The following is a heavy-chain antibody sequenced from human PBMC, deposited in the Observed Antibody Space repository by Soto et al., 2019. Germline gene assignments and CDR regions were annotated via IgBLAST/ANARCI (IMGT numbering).Heavy chain of an antibody. D-gene: IGHD4-4*01. CDR1: GFTFDDYA. J-gene: IGHJ6*03. CDR2: ISWNSGSI. V-gene: IGHV3-9*01. Sequence: GGSLRLSCAASGFTFDDYAMHWVRQAPGKGLEWVSGISWNSGSIGYADSVKGRFTISRDNAKNSLYLQMNSLRAEDTALYYCAKGSSVTSTKQKNYYYYYMDVWGKGTTVTVSS. CDR3: AKGSSVTSTKQKNYYYYYMDV.